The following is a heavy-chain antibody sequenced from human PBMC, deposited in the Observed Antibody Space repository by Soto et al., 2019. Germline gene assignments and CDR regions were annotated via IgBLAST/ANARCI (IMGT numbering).Heavy chain of an antibody. CDR1: GYTFTSQY. CDR2: INPGDART. V-gene: IGHV1-46*01. CDR3: ASWRGNIDSSIRHFWSGPFDY. Sequence: ASVKVSCKASGYTFTSQYLHWVRQAPGQGLEWMGIINPGDARTEYAQDFKGRVTMTSDTSTSTVYMELTSLRSEDTAVYYCASWRGNIDSSIRHFWSGPFDYWGQGTLVTVSS. J-gene: IGHJ4*02. D-gene: IGHD3-3*02.